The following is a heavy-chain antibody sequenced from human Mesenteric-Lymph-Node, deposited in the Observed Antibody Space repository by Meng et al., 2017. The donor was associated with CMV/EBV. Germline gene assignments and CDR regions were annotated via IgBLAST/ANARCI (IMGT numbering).Heavy chain of an antibody. J-gene: IGHJ4*02. CDR2: INHSGST. Sequence: TLSLTCAVYGGSFSGYYWSWIRQPPGKGLEWIGEINHSGSTNYNPSLKSRVTISVDTSKNQFSLKLSSVTAADTAVYYCAAGDENFDYWGQGTPVTVSS. CDR3: AAGDENFDY. CDR1: GGSFSGYY. V-gene: IGHV4-34*01. D-gene: IGHD7-27*01.